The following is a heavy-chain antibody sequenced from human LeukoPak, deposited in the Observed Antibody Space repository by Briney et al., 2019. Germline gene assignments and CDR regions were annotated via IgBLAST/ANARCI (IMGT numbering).Heavy chain of an antibody. CDR2: ISGSGGYT. J-gene: IGHJ4*02. CDR3: AKDRADIVVVPSVIIDY. CDR1: GFTFSSYA. D-gene: IGHD2-2*01. V-gene: IGHV3-23*01. Sequence: GGSLRLSCAASGFTFSSYAMSWVRQAPGKGLEWVSGISGSGGYTYYADSVKGRVTISRDNSKNTLYLQLNSLRAEDTAVYYCAKDRADIVVVPSVIIDYWGQGTLVTVSS.